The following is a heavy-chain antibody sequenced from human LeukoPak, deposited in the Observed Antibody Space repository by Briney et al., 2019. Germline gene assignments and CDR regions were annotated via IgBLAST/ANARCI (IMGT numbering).Heavy chain of an antibody. V-gene: IGHV1-69*06. J-gene: IGHJ4*02. D-gene: IGHD5-12*01. CDR1: GGTFSSYA. CDR2: INPIFGTA. Sequence: SVKVSCKATGGTFSSYAISWVRQAPGQGLEWVGGINPIFGTANYAQKFQGRVTITADKSTSTAYMELSSLRSEDTAVYYCARRGGYSGYDYYYFDYWGQGTLVTVSS. CDR3: ARRGGYSGYDYYYFDY.